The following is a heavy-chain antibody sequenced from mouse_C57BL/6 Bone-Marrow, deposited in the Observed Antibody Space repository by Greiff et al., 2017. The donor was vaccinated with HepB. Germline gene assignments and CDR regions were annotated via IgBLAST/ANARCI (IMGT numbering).Heavy chain of an antibody. J-gene: IGHJ4*01. D-gene: IGHD1-1*01. CDR3: ARHTPYYGSFYAMDY. Sequence: EVQVVESGGGLVQPGGSLKLSCAASGFTFSDYYLYWVRQTPEKRLEWVAYISNGGGSTYYPDTVKGRFTISRDNAKNTLYLQMSRLKSEDTAMYYCARHTPYYGSFYAMDYWGQGTSVTVSS. V-gene: IGHV5-12*01. CDR1: GFTFSDYY. CDR2: ISNGGGST.